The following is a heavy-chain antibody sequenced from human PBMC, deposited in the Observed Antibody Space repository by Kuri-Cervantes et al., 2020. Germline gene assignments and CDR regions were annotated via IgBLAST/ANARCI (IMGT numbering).Heavy chain of an antibody. V-gene: IGHV4-59*01. D-gene: IGHD3-22*01. J-gene: IGHJ3*02. CDR3: ARGYFDSSGYSNPFDI. CDR2: IYYSGST. CDR1: GGSISSYY. Sequence: SETLSLTCTVSGGSISSYYWSWIRQPPGKGLEWIGYIYYSGSTNYNPSLKSRVTISVDTSKSQFSLRLSSVTAADTAVYYCARGYFDSSGYSNPFDIWGQGTKVTVSS.